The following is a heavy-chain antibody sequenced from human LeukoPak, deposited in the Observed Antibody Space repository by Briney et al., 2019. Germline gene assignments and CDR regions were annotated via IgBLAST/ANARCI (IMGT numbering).Heavy chain of an antibody. CDR3: AKDPEDDFGGYLDY. Sequence: GGTLRLSCAASGFTFSSYGMSWVRQAPGKGLGWVSAISGSGGSTYYADSVKGRFTISRDNSKNTLYLQMNSLRAEDTAVFYCAKDPEDDFGGYLDYWGQGTLVTVSS. J-gene: IGHJ4*02. CDR2: ISGSGGST. CDR1: GFTFSSYG. D-gene: IGHD4-17*01. V-gene: IGHV3-23*01.